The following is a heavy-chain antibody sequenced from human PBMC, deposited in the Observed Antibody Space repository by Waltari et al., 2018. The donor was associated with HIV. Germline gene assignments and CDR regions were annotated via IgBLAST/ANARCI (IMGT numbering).Heavy chain of an antibody. J-gene: IGHJ5*02. CDR2: IYYSGST. D-gene: IGHD5-18*01. CDR1: GGSISSSSYY. CDR3: ARAQGDTAMASYIWFDP. V-gene: IGHV4-39*07. Sequence: QLQLQESGPGLVKPSETLSLTCTVSGGSISSSSYYWGWIRQPPGKGLEWIGSIYYSGSTYYNPSLKSRVTISVDTSKNQFSLKLSSVTAADTAVYYCARAQGDTAMASYIWFDPWGQGTLVTVSS.